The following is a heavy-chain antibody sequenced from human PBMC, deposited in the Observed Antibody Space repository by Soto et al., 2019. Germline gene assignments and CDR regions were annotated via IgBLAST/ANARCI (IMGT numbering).Heavy chain of an antibody. Sequence: ASVKVSCKATGYTFTSYYMEWVRQAPGQGLEWMGITNPSGGNTSYAQKFQGRVTMTRDTSTTTVYMELSSLRSEDTAVYYCARLRYSSSWYTDYWGQGTLVTVSS. CDR1: GYTFTSYY. J-gene: IGHJ4*02. CDR3: ARLRYSSSWYTDY. V-gene: IGHV1-46*01. CDR2: TNPSGGNT. D-gene: IGHD6-13*01.